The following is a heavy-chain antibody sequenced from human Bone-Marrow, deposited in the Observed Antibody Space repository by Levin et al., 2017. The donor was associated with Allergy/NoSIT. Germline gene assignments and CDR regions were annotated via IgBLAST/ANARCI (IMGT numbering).Heavy chain of an antibody. Sequence: GESLKISCKGSGYSFRSYWIGWVRQMPGKGLEWMGIIYPGDSHTKYSPSFQGQVTMSADKSISTAYLQWSSLKASDTAIYYCARLGGGVTGATGYFYHAMDVWGQGTTVTVSS. CDR2: IYPGDSHT. CDR1: GYSFRSYW. D-gene: IGHD1/OR15-1a*01. V-gene: IGHV5-51*01. J-gene: IGHJ6*02. CDR3: ARLGGGVTGATGYFYHAMDV.